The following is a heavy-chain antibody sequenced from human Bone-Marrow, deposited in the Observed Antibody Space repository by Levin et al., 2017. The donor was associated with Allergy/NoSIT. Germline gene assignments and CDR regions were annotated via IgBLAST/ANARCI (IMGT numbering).Heavy chain of an antibody. Sequence: GSLRLSCTVSGDSISSSTYYWGWIRQPPGKGLEWIGNIYYSGTTYYNPSLKSRVTISADSSKNQLSLKVMSVTATDTAVYYCARGNYGSGTYADYWGQGTLVTVSS. J-gene: IGHJ4*02. V-gene: IGHV4-39*01. D-gene: IGHD3-10*01. CDR3: ARGNYGSGTYADY. CDR2: IYYSGTT. CDR1: GDSISSSTYY.